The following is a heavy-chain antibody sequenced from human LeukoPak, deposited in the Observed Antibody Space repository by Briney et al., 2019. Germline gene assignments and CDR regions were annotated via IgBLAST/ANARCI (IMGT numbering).Heavy chain of an antibody. CDR1: GGSISSGSYY. CDR2: IYTSGST. CDR3: ARAVEMATILYPSVAFDI. V-gene: IGHV4-61*02. Sequence: SQTLSLTCTVSGGSISSGSYYWSWIRQPAGKGLEWIGRIYTSGSTNYNPSLKSRVTISVDTSKNQFSLKLSSVTAADTAVYYCARAVEMATILYPSVAFDIWGQGTMVTVSS. J-gene: IGHJ3*02. D-gene: IGHD5-24*01.